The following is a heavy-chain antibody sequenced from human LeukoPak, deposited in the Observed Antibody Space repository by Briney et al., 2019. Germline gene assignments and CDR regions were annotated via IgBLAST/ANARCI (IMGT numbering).Heavy chain of an antibody. J-gene: IGHJ4*02. CDR1: GYTFTGYY. CDR2: INPNSGGT. Sequence: ASVKVSCKASGYTFTGYYMHWVRQAPGQGLEWMGRINPNSGGTNYAQKFQGRVTMTRDTSISTAYMELSRLRSDDTAVYYCANNRYSGYDLNYWGQGTLVTVSS. CDR3: ANNRYSGYDLNY. D-gene: IGHD5-12*01. V-gene: IGHV1-2*06.